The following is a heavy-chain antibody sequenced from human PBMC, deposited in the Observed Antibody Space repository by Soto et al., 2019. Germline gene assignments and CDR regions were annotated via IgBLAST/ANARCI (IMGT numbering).Heavy chain of an antibody. Sequence: LRLSCAASGFTFTSYSMNWVRQAPGKGLEWVSSITSGSSHLYYADSVKGRFIISRDNANNSLYLQMNSLRAEDTAVYYCARDHRITVVRGVMTSLDYSYYGMDVWGQGTTVTVSS. D-gene: IGHD3-10*01. V-gene: IGHV3-21*01. J-gene: IGHJ6*02. CDR3: ARDHRITVVRGVMTSLDYSYYGMDV. CDR2: ITSGSSHL. CDR1: GFTFTSYS.